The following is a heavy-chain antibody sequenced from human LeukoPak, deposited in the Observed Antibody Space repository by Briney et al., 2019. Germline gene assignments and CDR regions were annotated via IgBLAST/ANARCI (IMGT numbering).Heavy chain of an antibody. CDR1: GGSFSGYY. Sequence: SETLSLTCAVYGGSFSGYYWSWIRQPPGKGLEWIGEINHSGSTNYNPSLKSRVTISVDTSKNQFSLKLSSVTAADTAVYYCAREEEHYERSYWYFDLWGRGTLVTVSS. V-gene: IGHV4-34*01. D-gene: IGHD3-22*01. J-gene: IGHJ2*01. CDR3: AREEEHYERSYWYFDL. CDR2: INHSGST.